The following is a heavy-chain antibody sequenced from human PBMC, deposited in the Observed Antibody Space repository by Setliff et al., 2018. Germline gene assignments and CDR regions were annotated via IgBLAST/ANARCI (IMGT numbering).Heavy chain of an antibody. CDR2: IKQDGSEK. J-gene: IGHJ3*02. CDR3: ARDATYYDFWSDYSPDAFDI. Sequence: GESLKISCEASGFTFTSYWMNWVRQAPGKGLEWVANIKQDGSEKYYVDSVKGRFAISRDNAKNSLYLQMNSLRAEDTAMYYCARDATYYDFWSDYSPDAFDIWGQGTMVTVSS. D-gene: IGHD3-3*01. CDR1: GFTFTSYW. V-gene: IGHV3-7*01.